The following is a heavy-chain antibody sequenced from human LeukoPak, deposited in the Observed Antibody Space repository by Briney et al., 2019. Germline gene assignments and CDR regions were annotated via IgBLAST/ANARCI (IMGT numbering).Heavy chain of an antibody. Sequence: GGSLRLSCATSGFTFSVHHMNWVRQAPGKGLEWVSGITASGATTYYADSVKGRFTISRDSSQSTLYLQMNSLRAEDTAVYYCARAEAAGDNRGGYYYFYMDVWGKGTTVTVSS. J-gene: IGHJ6*03. CDR1: GFTFSVHH. CDR2: ITASGATT. V-gene: IGHV3-23*01. CDR3: ARAEAAGDNRGGYYYFYMDV. D-gene: IGHD6-25*01.